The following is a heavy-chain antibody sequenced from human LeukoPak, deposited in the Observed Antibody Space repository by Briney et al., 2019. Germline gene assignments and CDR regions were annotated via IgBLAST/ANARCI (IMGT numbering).Heavy chain of an antibody. CDR2: ICDSGRTI. J-gene: IGHJ4*02. D-gene: IGHD3-22*01. V-gene: IGHV3-11*01. CDR3: ARDRLGDYDHSGYYDK. Sequence: GGSLRLSCAASGFTFSDYYMSWIRQAPRKGLEWVSYICDSGRTIYYGDSVKGRFTISRDNAKNSVYLQMNNLGAEDTAVYYCARDRLGDYDHSGYYDKWGQGTLVTVSS. CDR1: GFTFSDYY.